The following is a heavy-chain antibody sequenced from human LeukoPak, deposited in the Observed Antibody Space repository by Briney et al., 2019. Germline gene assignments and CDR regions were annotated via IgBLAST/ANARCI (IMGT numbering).Heavy chain of an antibody. J-gene: IGHJ4*02. V-gene: IGHV4-39*01. CDR2: IYYSGST. Sequence: SETLSLTCTVSGGSISSSSYYWGWIRQPPGKGLEWIGSIYYSGSTYYNPSLKSRVTIFVDTSKNQFSLKLSSVTAADTAVYYCARIGPLLELDYWGQGTLVTVSS. D-gene: IGHD2-21*02. CDR3: ARIGPLLELDY. CDR1: GGSISSSSYY.